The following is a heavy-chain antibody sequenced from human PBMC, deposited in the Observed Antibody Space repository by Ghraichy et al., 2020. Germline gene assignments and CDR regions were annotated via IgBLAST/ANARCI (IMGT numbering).Heavy chain of an antibody. V-gene: IGHV1-8*01. Sequence: ASVKVSCKASGYTFTSYDINWVRQATGQGLEWMGWMNPNSGNTGYAQKFQGRVTMTRNTSISTAYMELSSLRSEDTVVYYCARASDYGDYVDYDGMDVWGQGTKVTVSS. D-gene: IGHD4-17*01. CDR2: MNPNSGNT. CDR3: ARASDYGDYVDYDGMDV. CDR1: GYTFTSYD. J-gene: IGHJ6*02.